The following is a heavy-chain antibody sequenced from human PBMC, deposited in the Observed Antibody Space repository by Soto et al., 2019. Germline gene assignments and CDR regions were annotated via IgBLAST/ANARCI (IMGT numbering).Heavy chain of an antibody. V-gene: IGHV3-30-3*01. J-gene: IGHJ4*02. CDR2: ILHDGNNK. D-gene: IGHD3-10*01. CDR1: GLTFSNYI. CDR3: ARDDEGGSYCDLGY. Sequence: PGGSLRLSCAASGLTFSNYIMHWVRQAPGKGLEWVAIILHDGNNKYYADSVKGRFTISRDNSKNTLYLQMNSLRTEDTAIYYCARDDEGGSYCDLGYWGQGTLVTSPQ.